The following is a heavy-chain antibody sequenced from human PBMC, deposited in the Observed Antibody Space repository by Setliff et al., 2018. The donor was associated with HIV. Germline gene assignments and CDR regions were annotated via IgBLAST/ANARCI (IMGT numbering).Heavy chain of an antibody. J-gene: IGHJ5*02. CDR1: GGSINYYY. V-gene: IGHV4-4*07. CDR3: ARGRKAVGDWFDP. CDR2: IHSNGNT. Sequence: LSLTCTVSGGSINYYYWNWIRQPAGKGLEWLGRIHSNGNTNFNPSLKSRINMSVDMSKNQVSMKLTSVTAADTALYYCARGRKAVGDWFDPWG. D-gene: IGHD1-26*01.